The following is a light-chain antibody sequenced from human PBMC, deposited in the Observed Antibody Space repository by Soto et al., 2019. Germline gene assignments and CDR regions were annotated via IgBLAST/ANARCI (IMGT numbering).Light chain of an antibody. CDR1: SSDVGGYNY. CDR2: EVS. V-gene: IGLV2-14*03. CDR3: SSYTNTYTVL. J-gene: IGLJ2*01. Sequence: QSALTQPASVSGSPGQSITISCTGTSSDVGGYNYVSWYQQHPDRAPKLIIYEVSNRPSGVSIRFSGSKSANTASLTISGLQPEDEADYYCSSYTNTYTVLFGGGTKLTVL.